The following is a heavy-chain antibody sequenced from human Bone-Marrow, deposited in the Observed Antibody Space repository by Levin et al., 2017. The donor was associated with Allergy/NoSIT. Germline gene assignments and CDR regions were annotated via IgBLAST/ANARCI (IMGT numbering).Heavy chain of an antibody. CDR2: IYHSGST. V-gene: IGHV4-4*02. Sequence: PSETLSLTCAVSGGSISSSNWWSWVRQPPGKGLEWIGEIYHSGSTNYNPSLKSRVTISVDKSKNQFSLKLSSVTAADTAVYYCASTASPLHDDGDYVDYWGQGTLVTVSS. J-gene: IGHJ4*02. CDR1: GGSISSSNW. CDR3: ASTASPLHDDGDYVDY. D-gene: IGHD4-17*01.